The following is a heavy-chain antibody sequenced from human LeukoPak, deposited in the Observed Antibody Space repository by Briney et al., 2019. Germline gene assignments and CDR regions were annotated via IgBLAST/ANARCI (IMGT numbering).Heavy chain of an antibody. J-gene: IGHJ6*02. V-gene: IGHV4-59*08. Sequence: SETLTLTCTVSGGSISSYYWSWSRQPPGKGLEWIGYIYYSGSTNYNPSLKSRVTISVDTSKNQFSLKLSSVTAADTAVYYCARRGRGMDVWGQGTTVTVSS. CDR2: IYYSGST. CDR1: GGSISSYY. CDR3: ARRGRGMDV.